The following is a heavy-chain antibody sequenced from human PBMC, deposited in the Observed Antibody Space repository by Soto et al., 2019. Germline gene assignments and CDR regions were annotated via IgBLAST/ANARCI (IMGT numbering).Heavy chain of an antibody. CDR1: GGSISSGDYY. J-gene: IGHJ5*02. V-gene: IGHV4-30-4*01. Sequence: SETLSLTCTVSGGSISSGDYYWSWIRQPPGKGLEWIGYIYYSGSTYYNPSLKSRVTISVDTSKNQFSLKLSSVTAADTAVYYCARDHSQLWLRGWFDPWGQGTLVTVSS. D-gene: IGHD5-18*01. CDR2: IYYSGST. CDR3: ARDHSQLWLRGWFDP.